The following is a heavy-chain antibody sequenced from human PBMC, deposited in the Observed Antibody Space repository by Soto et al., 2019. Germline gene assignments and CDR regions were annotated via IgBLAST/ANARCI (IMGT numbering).Heavy chain of an antibody. V-gene: IGHV1-2*04. J-gene: IGHJ5*02. CDR1: GYTFTCYY. CDR2: INPNSGAT. Sequence: SCKASGYTFTCYYLHWVRQAPGQGLEWMGWINPNSGATKYAQKFEGWVTMTRDTTISTAYMELRRLKSDDTAVYYCARGSDTNWIGGFDPWGQGTMVTV. D-gene: IGHD3-10*01. CDR3: ARGSDTNWIGGFDP.